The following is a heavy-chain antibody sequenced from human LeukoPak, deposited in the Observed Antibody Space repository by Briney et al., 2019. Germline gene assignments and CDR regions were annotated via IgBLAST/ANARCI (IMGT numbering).Heavy chain of an antibody. CDR1: GFTFDDYA. Sequence: TGGSLRLSCAASGFTFDDYAMHWVRQAPGKGLEWVSGISWNSGSIGYADSVKGRFTISRDNAKNSLYLQMNSLRAEDTALYYCAKDITGIAAAGHFDYWGQGTLVTVSS. J-gene: IGHJ4*02. D-gene: IGHD6-13*01. CDR3: AKDITGIAAAGHFDY. CDR2: ISWNSGSI. V-gene: IGHV3-9*01.